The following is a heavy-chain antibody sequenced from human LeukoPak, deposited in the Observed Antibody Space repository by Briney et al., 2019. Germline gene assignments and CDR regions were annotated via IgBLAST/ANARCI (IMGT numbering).Heavy chain of an antibody. Sequence: PGGSLRLSGAASGFTFSSYAMSWVRQAPGKGLEWVSAISGSGGGTYYADSVKGRFTISRDNSKNTLYLQMNSLRAEDTAVYYCAKDFYNWNYYVFDYWGQGTLVTVSS. CDR1: GFTFSSYA. CDR2: ISGSGGGT. V-gene: IGHV3-23*01. D-gene: IGHD1-7*01. J-gene: IGHJ4*02. CDR3: AKDFYNWNYYVFDY.